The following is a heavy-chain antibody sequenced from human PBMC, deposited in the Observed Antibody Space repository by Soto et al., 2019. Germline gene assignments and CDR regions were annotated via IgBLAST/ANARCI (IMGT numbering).Heavy chain of an antibody. CDR1: GYSFTSYW. J-gene: IGHJ4*02. CDR3: ARLTPRIAAADSVDY. Sequence: PGXSLKISWKGSGYSFTSYWIGWVRQMPGKGLEWMGIIYPGDSDTRYSPSFQGQVTISADKSVRTAYLQWSSLKASDTAMYYCARLTPRIAAADSVDYWGQGTLVTVSS. V-gene: IGHV5-51*01. D-gene: IGHD6-13*01. CDR2: IYPGDSDT.